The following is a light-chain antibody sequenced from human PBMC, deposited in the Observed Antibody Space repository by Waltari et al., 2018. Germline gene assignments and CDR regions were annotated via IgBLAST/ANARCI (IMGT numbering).Light chain of an antibody. CDR2: EVS. J-gene: IGLJ1*01. CDR1: SSAVGGYNY. Sequence: QSALTQPASVSGSPGQSITISCTGTSSAVGGYNYVSWYQQPPGKAPKLMIYEVSNRPSGVSNRFSGSKSGNTASLTISGLQAEDEADYYCSSYTSSSTNVFGTGTKVTVL. V-gene: IGLV2-14*01. CDR3: SSYTSSSTNV.